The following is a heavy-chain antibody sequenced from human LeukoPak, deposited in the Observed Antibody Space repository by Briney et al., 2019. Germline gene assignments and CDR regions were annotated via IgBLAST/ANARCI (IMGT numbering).Heavy chain of an antibody. Sequence: GGSLRLSCAASGFTFSSYAMSWVRQAPGKGLKGVAAISGGGGSTYYADSVKGRFTISRDNSKNTLYLQMNSLRAEDTAVYYCAKAGSSSWYSDYWGQGTLVTVSS. V-gene: IGHV3-23*01. D-gene: IGHD6-13*01. CDR1: GFTFSSYA. CDR2: ISGGGGST. J-gene: IGHJ4*02. CDR3: AKAGSSSWYSDY.